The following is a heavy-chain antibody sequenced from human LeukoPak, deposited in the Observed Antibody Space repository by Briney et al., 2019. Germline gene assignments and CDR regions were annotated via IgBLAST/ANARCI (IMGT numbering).Heavy chain of an antibody. CDR2: INPNSGGT. CDR1: GYTFTSYD. J-gene: IGHJ4*02. CDR3: ARDPRHRVDYDFWSGYYTDRDYYFDY. Sequence: AASVKVSCKASGYTFTSYDINWVRQAPGQGLEWMGWINPNSGGTNYAQKFQGGVTMTRDTSISTAYMELSRLRSDDTAVYYCARDPRHRVDYDFWSGYYTDRDYYFDYWGQGTLVTVSS. V-gene: IGHV1-2*02. D-gene: IGHD3-3*01.